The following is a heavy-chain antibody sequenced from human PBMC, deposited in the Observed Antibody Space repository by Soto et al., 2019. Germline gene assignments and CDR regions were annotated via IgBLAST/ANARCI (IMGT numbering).Heavy chain of an antibody. CDR3: AKEGAWIHDKIDQ. V-gene: IGHV3-23*01. Sequence: EVQLLESGGGLVQPGGSLRLSCAASGFKFYSYAMNWVRQAPGKGLEWVSGIDGSAVGTYYADSVKGRFAISRDNSGNTLYLQMHSLRVEDTAVSYCAKEGAWIHDKIDQWGQGTLVTVSS. CDR2: IDGSAVGT. CDR1: GFKFYSYA. J-gene: IGHJ4*02. D-gene: IGHD5-18*01.